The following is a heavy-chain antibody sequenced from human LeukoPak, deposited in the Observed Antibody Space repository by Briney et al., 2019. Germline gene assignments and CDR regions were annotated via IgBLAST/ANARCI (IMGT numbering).Heavy chain of an antibody. D-gene: IGHD4-17*01. V-gene: IGHV4-59*01. J-gene: IGHJ3*02. CDR1: GGSISSYY. CDR2: IYSTGST. CDR3: ARDDYVGGGDAFDI. Sequence: PSETLSLTCTVSGGSISSYYWNWIRQLPGMGLEWIGYIYSTGSTNYNPSLKSRVTISVDTSKNQFSLKLSSVTAADTAVYYCARDDYVGGGDAFDIWGQGTMVTVSS.